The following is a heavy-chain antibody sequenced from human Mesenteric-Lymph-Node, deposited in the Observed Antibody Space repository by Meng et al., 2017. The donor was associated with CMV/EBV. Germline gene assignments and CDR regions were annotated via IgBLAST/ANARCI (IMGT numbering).Heavy chain of an antibody. CDR3: ARDCSSTSCYLTYLTYYYYGMDV. CDR1: GFTFSSYS. D-gene: IGHD2-2*01. CDR2: ITGSDSYI. Sequence: GESLKISCAASGFTFSSYSMNWVRQAPGKGLEWVSSITGSDSYIYYADSVKGRFTISRDNAKNSLYLQMNSLRAEDTAVYYCARDCSSTSCYLTYLTYYYYGMDVWGQGTTVTVSS. J-gene: IGHJ6*02. V-gene: IGHV3-21*01.